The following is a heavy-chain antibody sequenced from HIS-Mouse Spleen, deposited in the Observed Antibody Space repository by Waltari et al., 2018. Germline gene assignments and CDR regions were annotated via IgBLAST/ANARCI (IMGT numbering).Heavy chain of an antibody. D-gene: IGHD6-13*01. CDR2: IYYSGST. CDR3: AREIPYSSSWYDWYFDL. J-gene: IGHJ2*01. Sequence: QLQLQESGPGLVKPSETLSLTCTVSGGSTSRSSSYWGWIRQPPGKGLEWIGSIYYSGSTYYNPSLKSRVTISVDTSKNQFSLKLSSVTAADTAVYYCAREIPYSSSWYDWYFDLWGRGTLVTVSS. V-gene: IGHV4-39*07. CDR1: GGSTSRSSSY.